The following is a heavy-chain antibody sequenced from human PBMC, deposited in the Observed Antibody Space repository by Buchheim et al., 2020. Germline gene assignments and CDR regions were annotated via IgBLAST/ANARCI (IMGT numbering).Heavy chain of an antibody. CDR3: ARQYQYGYAQDY. Sequence: EVQLVESGGGLVQPGGSLRLSCAASGFTFSSYWMHWVRQAPGKGLVWVSRVNIDGISTTYADSVKGRFTISRDNAKNTLYLQMNTLRAEDTAVYYCARQYQYGYAQDYWGQGTL. CDR1: GFTFSSYW. D-gene: IGHD5-18*01. J-gene: IGHJ4*02. CDR2: VNIDGIST. V-gene: IGHV3-74*01.